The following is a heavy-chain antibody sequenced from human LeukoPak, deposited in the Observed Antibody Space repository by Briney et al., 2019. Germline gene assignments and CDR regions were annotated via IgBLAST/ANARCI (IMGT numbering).Heavy chain of an antibody. CDR1: GFTFSSYA. V-gene: IGHV3-30*04. CDR3: ARQSIPRYSSSWYYFDC. CDR2: ISYDESNK. D-gene: IGHD6-13*01. Sequence: GRSLRLSCAASGFTFSSYAMHWVRQAPGKGLEWVALISYDESNKYYADSVKGRFTISRDNSRNTLYLQMNSLRAEDTAVYYCARQSIPRYSSSWYYFDCWGQGTLVTVSS. J-gene: IGHJ4*02.